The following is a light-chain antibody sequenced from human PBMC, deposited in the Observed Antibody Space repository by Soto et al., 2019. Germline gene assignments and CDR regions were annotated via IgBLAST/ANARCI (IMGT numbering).Light chain of an antibody. CDR1: SSNIGNNY. Sequence: QSVLTQPPSVSAAPGQKVTISCSGSSSNIGNNYVSWYQQLPGTAPKLLIYDNNKRPSGIPDRFSGSKSGTSATLGITGLQTGDEADYYCGTWDSSLSAYVFGTGTKATVL. V-gene: IGLV1-51*01. J-gene: IGLJ1*01. CDR3: GTWDSSLSAYV. CDR2: DNN.